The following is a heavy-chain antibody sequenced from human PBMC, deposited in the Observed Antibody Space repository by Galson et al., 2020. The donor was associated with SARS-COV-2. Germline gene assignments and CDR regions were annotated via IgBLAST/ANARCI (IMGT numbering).Heavy chain of an antibody. CDR3: ARPGVTMICRLSVPVWFFDL. J-gene: IGHJ2*01. Sequence: ESLKISCAVSGVSISTTNYWSWIRQAPGKGLEWIASAYPSGSTYYNPSLNSRATITLDTSTTQFSLRLTPVTAADTALYDCARPGVTMICRLSVPVWFFDLWGRGTRVTVCS. V-gene: IGHV4-38-2*01. D-gene: IGHD2-2*01. CDR2: AYPSGST. CDR1: GVSISTTNY.